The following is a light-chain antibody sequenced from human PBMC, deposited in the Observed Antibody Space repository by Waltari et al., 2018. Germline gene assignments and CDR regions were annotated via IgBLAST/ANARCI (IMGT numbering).Light chain of an antibody. V-gene: IGLV2-11*01. CDR2: DVT. Sequence: QSALTQPRSLSGSPGQSVTISCTGSKSAVGRYDYVSWYQQYSGRPPKLILHDVTLRPSGVPDRFSGSKSGNTASLTISGLQAEDEADYYCCSYAGNYIYVFGSGTEVTVL. CDR1: KSAVGRYDY. CDR3: CSYAGNYIYV. J-gene: IGLJ1*01.